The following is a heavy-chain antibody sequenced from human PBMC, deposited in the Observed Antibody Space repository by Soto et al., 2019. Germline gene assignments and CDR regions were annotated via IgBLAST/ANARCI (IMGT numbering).Heavy chain of an antibody. Sequence: GGSLRLSCAASGFTFSSYWMSWVRQAPGKGLEWVANIKPDGSEKYYVDSVKGRFTISRDNAKNSLYLQMNSLRAEDTDVYYCARMEYDILTGYPPSAFDIWGQGTMVTVSS. J-gene: IGHJ3*02. D-gene: IGHD3-9*01. V-gene: IGHV3-7*01. CDR2: IKPDGSEK. CDR3: ARMEYDILTGYPPSAFDI. CDR1: GFTFSSYW.